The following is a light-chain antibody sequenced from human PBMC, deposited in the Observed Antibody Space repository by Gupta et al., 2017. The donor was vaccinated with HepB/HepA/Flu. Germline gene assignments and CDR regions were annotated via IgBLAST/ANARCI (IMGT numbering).Light chain of an antibody. J-gene: IGKJ1*01. CDR1: QSLLHSNGYNY. Sequence: DIVMTQSPLSLPVTPGEPASISCRSSQSLLHSNGYNYLDWYLQKPGQSPQLLIYLGSNRASGVPDRFSGSGSGTXFTLKIXRVEAGDVGVYYCMQALQTPRTFGXGTKVEIK. CDR2: LGS. CDR3: MQALQTPRT. V-gene: IGKV2-28*01.